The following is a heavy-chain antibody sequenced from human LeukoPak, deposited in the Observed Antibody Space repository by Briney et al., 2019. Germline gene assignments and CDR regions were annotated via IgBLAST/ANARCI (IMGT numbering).Heavy chain of an antibody. CDR1: GYTFTSYD. D-gene: IGHD3-16*02. Sequence: GASVKVSCKASGYTFTSYDINWVRQATGQGLEWMGWMKPNSGNTGYAQKFQGRVTITRNTSISTAYMELSSLRSEDTAVYYCARGPGDYVWGSYRSYYYYYMDVWGKGTTVTVSS. J-gene: IGHJ6*03. CDR2: MKPNSGNT. V-gene: IGHV1-8*03. CDR3: ARGPGDYVWGSYRSYYYYYMDV.